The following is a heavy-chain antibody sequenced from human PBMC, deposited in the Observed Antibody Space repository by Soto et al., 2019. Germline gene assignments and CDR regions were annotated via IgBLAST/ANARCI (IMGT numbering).Heavy chain of an antibody. CDR2: IIPIFGTA. J-gene: IGHJ6*02. CDR1: GGTFSSYA. Sequence: SVKVSCKASGGTFSSYAISWVRQAPGQGLEWMGGIIPIFGTANYAQKFQGRVTITADKSTSTAYMELSSLRSGDTAVYYCARWSIAAAGTDYYYGMDVWGQGTTVTVSS. V-gene: IGHV1-69*06. D-gene: IGHD6-13*01. CDR3: ARWSIAAAGTDYYYGMDV.